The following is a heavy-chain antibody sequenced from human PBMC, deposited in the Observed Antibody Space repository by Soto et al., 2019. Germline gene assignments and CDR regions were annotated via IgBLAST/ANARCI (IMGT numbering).Heavy chain of an antibody. CDR2: THYSGTT. CDR1: GTSISSYY. J-gene: IGHJ5*02. Sequence: SETLSLTCTVSGTSISSYYWSWIRQPPGKGLEWIANTHYSGTTNYNPSLASRVTLSVDTSKNQFSLQMTSLRAEDTAIYYCVRDKYSNYVNYFDPWGQGTLVTVSS. V-gene: IGHV4-59*12. D-gene: IGHD4-4*01. CDR3: VRDKYSNYVNYFDP.